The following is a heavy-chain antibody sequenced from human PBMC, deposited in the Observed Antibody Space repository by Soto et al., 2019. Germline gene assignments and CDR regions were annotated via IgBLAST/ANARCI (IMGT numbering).Heavy chain of an antibody. Sequence: SETLSLTCTVSGGSISSYYWSWIRQPPGKGLEWIGYIYYSGSTNYNPSLKSRVTISVDTSKNQFSLKLSSVTAADTAVYYCARLKSRSGWSAVDYWGQGTLVTVSS. CDR1: GGSISSYY. V-gene: IGHV4-59*08. CDR3: ARLKSRSGWSAVDY. D-gene: IGHD6-19*01. CDR2: IYYSGST. J-gene: IGHJ4*02.